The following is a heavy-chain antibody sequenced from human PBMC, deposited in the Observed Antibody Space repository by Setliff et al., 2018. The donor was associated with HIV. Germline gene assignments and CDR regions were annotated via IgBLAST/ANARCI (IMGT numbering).Heavy chain of an antibody. CDR3: ARDGYKWNDNALEI. CDR2: ISAANGDT. Sequence: ASVKVSCKASGYTFTNYDINWVRQATGQGLEWMGWISAANGDTNFAQKFQGRVTMTTDTLTGTAYMELRSLRYDDTAVYYCARDGYKWNDNALEIWGLGTVVT. J-gene: IGHJ3*02. CDR1: GYTFTNYD. V-gene: IGHV1-18*01. D-gene: IGHD1-20*01.